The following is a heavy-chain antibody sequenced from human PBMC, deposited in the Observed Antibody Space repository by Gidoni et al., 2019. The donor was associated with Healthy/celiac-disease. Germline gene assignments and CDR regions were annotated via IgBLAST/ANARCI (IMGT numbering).Heavy chain of an antibody. Sequence: QVQLQQWGAGLLKPSETLSLTCAVYGGSFGGYYWSWIRQPPGTGLEWIGEINHSGSTNYNPSLKSRVTISVDTSKNQFSLKLSSVTAADTAVYYCARGPSLYYDILTGYYYFDYWGQGTLVTVSS. CDR2: INHSGST. J-gene: IGHJ4*02. D-gene: IGHD3-9*01. CDR3: ARGPSLYYDILTGYYYFDY. CDR1: GGSFGGYY. V-gene: IGHV4-34*01.